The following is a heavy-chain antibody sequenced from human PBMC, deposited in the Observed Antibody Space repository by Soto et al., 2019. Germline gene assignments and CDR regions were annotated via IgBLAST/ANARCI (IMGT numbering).Heavy chain of an antibody. CDR2: INPSGGST. CDR1: GYTFTSYY. D-gene: IGHD3-3*01. CDR3: ARAGLKIFGVVTMYNWFDP. Sequence: ASLKVSCKASGYTFTSYYMHWVRQAPGQGLEWMGIINPSGGSTSYAQKFQGRVTMTRDTSTSTVYMELSSLRSEDTAVYYCARAGLKIFGVVTMYNWFDPWGQGTLVTVSS. V-gene: IGHV1-46*03. J-gene: IGHJ5*02.